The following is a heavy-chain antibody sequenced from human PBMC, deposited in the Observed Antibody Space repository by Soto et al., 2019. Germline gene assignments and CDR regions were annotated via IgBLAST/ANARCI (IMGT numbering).Heavy chain of an antibody. CDR3: ARDLLDGMDV. D-gene: IGHD3-10*01. CDR2: ISSSSSYI. J-gene: IGHJ6*02. CDR1: GFTFSSYS. V-gene: IGHV3-21*01. Sequence: EVQLVESGGGLVKPGGSLRLSCAASGFTFSSYSMNWVRQAPGKGLEWVSSISSSSSYIYCADSVKGRFTISRDNAKNSLYLQMNSLRAEDTAVYYCARDLLDGMDVWGQGTTVTVSS.